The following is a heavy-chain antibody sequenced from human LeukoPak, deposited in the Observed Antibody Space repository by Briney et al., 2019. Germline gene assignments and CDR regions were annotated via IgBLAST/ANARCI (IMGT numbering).Heavy chain of an antibody. D-gene: IGHD1-7*01. V-gene: IGHV3-66*01. Sequence: PGGSLRLSCAASGLTFSSYGMSWVRQAPGKGLECVSVIYSGGSTYYADSVEGRFTISRDNSKNTLYLHMNSLRAEDTAVYYCAGCRWNYHYFEHWGQGTLVTVSS. CDR2: IYSGGST. CDR3: AGCRWNYHYFEH. CDR1: GLTFSSYG. J-gene: IGHJ4*02.